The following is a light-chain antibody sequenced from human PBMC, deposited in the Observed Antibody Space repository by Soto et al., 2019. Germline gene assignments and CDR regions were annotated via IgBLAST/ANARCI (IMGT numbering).Light chain of an antibody. CDR1: SSDVGGYNY. Sequence: QSALTQPASVSGSPGQSITISCTGTSSDVGGYNYVSWYQQHPGKAPKLMIYEVRNRPSGVSNRFSGSKSGNAASLTISGLQAEDEADYYCSSYTGSSTYVFGTGTKVTVL. V-gene: IGLV2-14*01. J-gene: IGLJ1*01. CDR3: SSYTGSSTYV. CDR2: EVR.